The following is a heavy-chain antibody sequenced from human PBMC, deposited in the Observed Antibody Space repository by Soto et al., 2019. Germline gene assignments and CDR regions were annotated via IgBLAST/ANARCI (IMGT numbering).Heavy chain of an antibody. V-gene: IGHV4-59*01. D-gene: IGHD6-19*01. CDR3: ARGAHSSGWGGNWFDP. CDR2: IYYSGST. Sequence: SETLSLTCTVSGGSISSYYWSWIRQPPGRGLEWIGYIYYSGSTNYNPSLKSRVTISVDTSKNQFSLKLSSVTAADTAVYYCARGAHSSGWGGNWFDPWGQGTLVTVSS. J-gene: IGHJ5*02. CDR1: GGSISSYY.